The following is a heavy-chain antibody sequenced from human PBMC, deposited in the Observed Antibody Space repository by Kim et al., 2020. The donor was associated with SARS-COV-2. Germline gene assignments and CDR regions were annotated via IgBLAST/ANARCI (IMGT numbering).Heavy chain of an antibody. J-gene: IGHJ5*02. D-gene: IGHD3-3*01. CDR3: ARGGVVTIFGVVIIRWFDP. V-gene: IGHV1-8*01. CDR1: GYTFTNYD. Sequence: ASVKVSCKASGYTFTNYDINWVRQATGQGLEWMGWMNPNSGNTGYAQKFQGRVTMTRNTSISTAYMELSSLRAEDTAVYYCARGGVVTIFGVVIIRWFDPWGQGTLGTVSS. CDR2: MNPNSGNT.